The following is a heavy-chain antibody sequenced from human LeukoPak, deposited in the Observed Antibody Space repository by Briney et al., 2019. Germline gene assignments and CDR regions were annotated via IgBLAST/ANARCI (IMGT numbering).Heavy chain of an antibody. CDR3: ARVVNLELDNWYDP. CDR1: GFFFSDSA. CDR2: ISSSSSYI. D-gene: IGHD1-7*01. V-gene: IGHV3-21*01. Sequence: GGSLRLSCAASGFFFSDSAMAWVRQAPGKGLEWVSSISSSSSYIYYADSVKGRFTISRDNAKNSLYLQMNSLRAEDTAVYYCARVVNLELDNWYDPWGQGTLVTVSS. J-gene: IGHJ5*02.